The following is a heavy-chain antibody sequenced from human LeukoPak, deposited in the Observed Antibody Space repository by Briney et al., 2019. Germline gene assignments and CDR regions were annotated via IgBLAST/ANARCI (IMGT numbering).Heavy chain of an antibody. D-gene: IGHD3-10*01. Sequence: GGSLRLSCAASGFTFSSYAMHWVRQAPGKGLEGVAVISYDGSNKYYADSVKGRFTISRDNSKNTLYLQMNSLRAEDTAVYYCASARGRYVGSSPRVWFGELTLDYWGQGTLVTVSS. CDR1: GFTFSSYA. V-gene: IGHV3-30-3*01. CDR2: ISYDGSNK. CDR3: ASARGRYVGSSPRVWFGELTLDY. J-gene: IGHJ4*02.